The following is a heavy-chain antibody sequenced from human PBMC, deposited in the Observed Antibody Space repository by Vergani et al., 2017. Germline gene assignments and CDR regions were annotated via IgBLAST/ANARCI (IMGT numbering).Heavy chain of an antibody. V-gene: IGHV3-53*04. CDR3: ARDRVVIVATTTYYYYCYGMDG. CDR2: IYSGGST. Sequence: EVQLVESGGGLVQPGGSLRLSCAASGFTVSSNYMCWVRPAPGKGLEWVAVIYSGGSTYYADSVKGRFTITRHNSKNTLYLQMNSLRAEDTAVYYCARDRVVIVATTTYYYYCYGMDGWGQGTTVTVSS. D-gene: IGHD5-12*01. J-gene: IGHJ6*02. CDR1: GFTVSSNY.